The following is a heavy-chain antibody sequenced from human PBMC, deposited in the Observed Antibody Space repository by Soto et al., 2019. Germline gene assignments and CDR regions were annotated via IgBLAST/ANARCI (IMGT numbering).Heavy chain of an antibody. CDR1: GFTFNNYA. Sequence: EVQLLDSGGGLVQPGGSLGLSCAASGFTFNNYAMNWVRQAPGMGLEWVATISNTGGGTYYADSVKGRCTISRDNSKNTLYLQMSSLRVEDTAVYYCAKDRLAGNFDYWGQGTQVTVSS. J-gene: IGHJ4*02. V-gene: IGHV3-23*01. CDR3: AKDRLAGNFDY. CDR2: ISNTGGGT.